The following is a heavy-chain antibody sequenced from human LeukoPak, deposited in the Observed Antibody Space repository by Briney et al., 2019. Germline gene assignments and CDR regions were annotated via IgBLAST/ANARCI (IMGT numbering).Heavy chain of an antibody. J-gene: IGHJ6*02. CDR3: ARVGGTNYYYYGMDV. D-gene: IGHD1-26*01. Sequence: SQTLSLTCAVSGGSISSGGYSWSWIRQPPGKGLEWIGYIYYSGSTNYNPSLKSRVTISVDTSKNQFSLKLSSVTAADTAVYYCARVGGTNYYYYGMDVWGQGTTVTVSS. V-gene: IGHV4-30-4*07. CDR1: GGSISSGGYS. CDR2: IYYSGST.